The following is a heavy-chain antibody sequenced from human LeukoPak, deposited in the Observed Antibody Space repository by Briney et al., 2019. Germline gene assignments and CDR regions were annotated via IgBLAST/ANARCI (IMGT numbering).Heavy chain of an antibody. Sequence: SVNVSCKASGGTFSSYAISWVRQAPGQGLEWMGGIIPIFGTANYAQKFQGRVTITADESTSTAYMELSSLRSEDTAVYYCVRGYVAAAADYWGQGTLVTVSS. J-gene: IGHJ4*02. CDR1: GGTFSSYA. CDR3: VRGYVAAAADY. CDR2: IIPIFGTA. D-gene: IGHD6-13*01. V-gene: IGHV1-69*13.